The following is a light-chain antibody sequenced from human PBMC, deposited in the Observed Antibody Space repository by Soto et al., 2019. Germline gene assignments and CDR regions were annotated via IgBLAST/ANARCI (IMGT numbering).Light chain of an antibody. CDR1: QSVTSSS. Sequence: EIVLTQSPGTLSSSPGERATLSCRASQSVTSSSLGWYQQKPGQAPRLLMHSVSSRATGIPDGFSGSGSGTHFTLNISRLEPEDFAGYYCYQYGSSAWTFGQGTKVEIK. CDR2: SVS. J-gene: IGKJ1*01. V-gene: IGKV3-20*01. CDR3: YQYGSSAWT.